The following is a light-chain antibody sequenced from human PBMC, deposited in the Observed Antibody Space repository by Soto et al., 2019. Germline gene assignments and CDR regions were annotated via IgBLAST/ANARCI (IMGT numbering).Light chain of an antibody. Sequence: EIVLTQSPGTLSLSPGERATLSCRASQSVSRNYLAWYQQKPGQAPRLLIYGASSRATGIPDRFSGSGSGTDFILTISRLEPEDFAVYYCQQYGSSLYTFGQGTKLEIK. V-gene: IGKV3-20*01. CDR2: GAS. CDR1: QSVSRNY. J-gene: IGKJ2*01. CDR3: QQYGSSLYT.